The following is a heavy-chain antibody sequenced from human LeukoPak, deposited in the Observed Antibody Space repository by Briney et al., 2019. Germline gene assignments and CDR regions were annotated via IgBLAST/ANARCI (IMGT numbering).Heavy chain of an antibody. V-gene: IGHV3-33*01. CDR3: ALELQGGYSYGFDY. CDR2: IWYDGSNK. CDR1: GFTFSSYG. Sequence: GRSLRLSCAASGFTFSSYGMHWVRQAPGKGMEGGAVIWYDGSNKYYADSVKGRFTISRDNSKNTLYLQMNSLRAEDTAVYYCALELQGGYSYGFDYWGQGTLVTVSS. J-gene: IGHJ4*02. D-gene: IGHD5-18*01.